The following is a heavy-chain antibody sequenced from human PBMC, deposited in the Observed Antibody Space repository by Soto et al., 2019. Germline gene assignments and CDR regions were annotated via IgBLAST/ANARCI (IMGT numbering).Heavy chain of an antibody. CDR2: ISTYNGNT. J-gene: IGHJ4*02. CDR3: ARDLIVTGTYFDY. V-gene: IGHV1-18*01. D-gene: IGHD3-9*01. Sequence: RASVKVSCKASGYTFTSYGISWVRQAPGQGLEWMGWISTYNGNTNYAQKLQDRVTMTTDTSTSTAYMELRSLRSDDTAVYYCARDLIVTGTYFDYWGQGTLVTVSS. CDR1: GYTFTSYG.